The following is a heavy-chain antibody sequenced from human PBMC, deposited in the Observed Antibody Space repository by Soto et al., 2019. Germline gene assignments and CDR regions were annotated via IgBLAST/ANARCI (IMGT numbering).Heavy chain of an antibody. CDR2: ISSSNSYI. V-gene: IGHV3-21*01. CDR1: GFTFSSYS. D-gene: IGHD6-13*01. CDR3: ARGSLGSSWSL. J-gene: IGHJ4*02. Sequence: KPGGSLRLSCAASGFTFSSYSINWVRQAPGKGLEWVSSISSSNSYIYYADSVKGRFTISRANAKNSLYLQMNSLRAEDTAVYYCARGSLGSSWSLWGQGTLVTVSS.